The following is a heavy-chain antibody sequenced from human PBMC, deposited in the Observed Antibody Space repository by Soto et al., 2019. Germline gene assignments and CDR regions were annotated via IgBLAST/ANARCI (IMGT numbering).Heavy chain of an antibody. Sequence: ASVKVSCKASRYTFTDYYMNWVRQAPGQGLEWMGCINPNSGVTNYAQKFQGRVTMTIDTSISTASMELRRLRSEDTAVYYCDRDRSGYYYKEFDHWGQGTLVTVSS. CDR3: DRDRSGYYYKEFDH. J-gene: IGHJ4*02. CDR2: INPNSGVT. D-gene: IGHD3-22*01. CDR1: RYTFTDYY. V-gene: IGHV1-2*02.